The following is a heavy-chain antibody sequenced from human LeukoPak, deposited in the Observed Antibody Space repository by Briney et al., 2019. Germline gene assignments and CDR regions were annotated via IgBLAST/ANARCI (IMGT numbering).Heavy chain of an antibody. Sequence: SETLSLTCTVSGGSISTYYWSWIRQPPGKGLEWIGYIYYTGSTNYNPSLKSRVTISVDASKNQFSLKLNSMTAADTALYYCARGLSWGPYYFDYWGQGTLVTVSS. CDR3: ARGLSWGPYYFDY. J-gene: IGHJ4*02. CDR1: GGSISTYY. CDR2: IYYTGST. D-gene: IGHD4/OR15-4a*01. V-gene: IGHV4-59*01.